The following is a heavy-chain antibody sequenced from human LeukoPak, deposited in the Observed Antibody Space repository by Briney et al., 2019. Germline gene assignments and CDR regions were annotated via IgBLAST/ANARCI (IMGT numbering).Heavy chain of an antibody. D-gene: IGHD3-10*01. Sequence: ASVKVSCKASGYTFTSYGISWVRQAPGQGLEWMGWISGYDGNTNYAQKLQGRVTMTTDTSTSTAYMELRSLRSDDTAVYYCSCWSSTMVRGVHDYWGQGTLVPVSS. CDR1: GYTFTSYG. J-gene: IGHJ4*02. CDR3: SCWSSTMVRGVHDY. V-gene: IGHV1-18*01. CDR2: ISGYDGNT.